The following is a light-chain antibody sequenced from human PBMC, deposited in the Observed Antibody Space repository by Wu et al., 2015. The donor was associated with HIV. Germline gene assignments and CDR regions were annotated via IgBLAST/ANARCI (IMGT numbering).Light chain of an antibody. CDR1: QSVRSSH. J-gene: IGKJ4*01. V-gene: IGKV3D-20*02. Sequence: EIVLTQSPGTLSLSPGEGATLSCRASQSVRSSHLAWYQQKPGQAPRLIIYAASTRATGIPDRFSGSGSGTDFTLTISSLEREDFAVYYCQQRSNWPLTFGGGTKVEIK. CDR3: QQRSNWPLT. CDR2: AAS.